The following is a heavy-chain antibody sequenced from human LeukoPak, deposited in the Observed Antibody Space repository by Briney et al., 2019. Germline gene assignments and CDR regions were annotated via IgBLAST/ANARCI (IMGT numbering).Heavy chain of an antibody. CDR3: ATPRRVVVAATPGCLDY. D-gene: IGHD2-15*01. V-gene: IGHV3-23*01. CDR1: GFTFSGYA. J-gene: IGHJ4*02. CDR2: ISGSGGST. Sequence: PGGSLRLSCAASGFTFSGYAMSWVRQAPGKGLEWVSAISGSGGSTYYADSVKGRFTISRDNSKNTLYLQMNSLRAEDTAVYYCATPRRVVVAATPGCLDYWGQGTLVTVSS.